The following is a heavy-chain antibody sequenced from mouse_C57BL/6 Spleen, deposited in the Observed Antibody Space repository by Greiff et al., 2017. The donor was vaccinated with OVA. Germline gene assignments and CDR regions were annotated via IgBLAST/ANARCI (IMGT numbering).Heavy chain of an antibody. V-gene: IGHV1-82*01. CDR3: AFSRRFAY. CDR1: GYAFSSSW. CDR2: IYPGDGDT. J-gene: IGHJ3*01. D-gene: IGHD1-1*01. Sequence: QVQLQQSGPELVKPGASVKISCKASGYAFSSSWMNWVKQRPGKGLEWIGRIYPGDGDTNYNGKFKGKATLTADKSSSTAYMQLSSLTSEDSAVYFCAFSRRFAYWGQGTLVTVSA.